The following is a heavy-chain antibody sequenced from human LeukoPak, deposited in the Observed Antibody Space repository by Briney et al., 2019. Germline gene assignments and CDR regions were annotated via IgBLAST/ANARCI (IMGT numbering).Heavy chain of an antibody. J-gene: IGHJ4*02. CDR3: ARQACSSTSCYGGCDY. V-gene: IGHV5-51*01. CDR1: GYSFTNYW. Sequence: GESLKISCKGSGYSFTNYWIAWVRQVPGKGLEWMGIIYPVDSDTRYSPSFQGQVTISVDKSISTAYLQWSSLKASDTAIYYCARQACSSTSCYGGCDYWGQGTLVTVSS. D-gene: IGHD2-2*01. CDR2: IYPVDSDT.